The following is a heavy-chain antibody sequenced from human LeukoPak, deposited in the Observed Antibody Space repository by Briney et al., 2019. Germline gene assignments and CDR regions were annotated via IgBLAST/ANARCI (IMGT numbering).Heavy chain of an antibody. CDR2: ISAYNGNT. Sequence: EASVKVSCKASGYTFTCYSISWVRQAPGQGLEWMGWISAYNGNTIYAQKVKGRVTMTTDTSTSTAYMELRSLKSDDTAVYYCARASYCSGGSCYSDYWGQGTLVTVSS. CDR1: GYTFTCYS. D-gene: IGHD2-15*01. V-gene: IGHV1-18*01. J-gene: IGHJ4*02. CDR3: ARASYCSGGSCYSDY.